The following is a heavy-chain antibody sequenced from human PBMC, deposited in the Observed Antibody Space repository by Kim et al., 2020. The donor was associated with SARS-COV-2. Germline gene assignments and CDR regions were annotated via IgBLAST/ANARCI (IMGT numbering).Heavy chain of an antibody. D-gene: IGHD3-3*01. V-gene: IGHV3-30*18. J-gene: IGHJ6*02. CDR2: ISYDGSNK. Sequence: GGSLRLSCAASGFTFSSYGMHWVRQAPGKGLEWVAVISYDGSNKYYADSVKGRFTISRDNSKNTLYLQMNSLRAEDTAVYYCAKDHNDFWSTGYYGMDVWGQGTTVTVSS. CDR3: AKDHNDFWSTGYYGMDV. CDR1: GFTFSSYG.